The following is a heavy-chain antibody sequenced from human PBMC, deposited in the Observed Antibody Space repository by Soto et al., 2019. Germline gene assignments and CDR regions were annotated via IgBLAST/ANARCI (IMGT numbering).Heavy chain of an antibody. CDR2: TNPDESEK. V-gene: IGHV3-7*01. D-gene: IGHD2-2*01. CDR1: GLTFRTYW. Sequence: PGGSLRLSCAASGLTFRTYWMSWVRQAPGKGLEWVANTNPDESEKDYVDSVKGRFSISRDNVKNSVDLQMNSLTFEDMAVYYCVRDRGFSTFDYWSQGSLVTVSS. J-gene: IGHJ4*02. CDR3: VRDRGFSTFDY.